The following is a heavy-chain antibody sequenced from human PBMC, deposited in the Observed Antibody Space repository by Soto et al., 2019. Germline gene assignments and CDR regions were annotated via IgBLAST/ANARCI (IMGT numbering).Heavy chain of an antibody. D-gene: IGHD6-13*01. CDR2: IYSDDDK. V-gene: IGHV2-5*02. Sequence: QITLKESGPTLLKPAQTLTLTCTFSGFSLSTRGVGVGWIRQPPGKALEWLALIYSDDDKRYSPSLKNRLTVTKDTSKNPVVLTLTNMDPVDTATYYCAHRLGSTRFFDYWSQGTLVTVSS. CDR3: AHRLGSTRFFDY. CDR1: GFSLSTRGVG. J-gene: IGHJ4*02.